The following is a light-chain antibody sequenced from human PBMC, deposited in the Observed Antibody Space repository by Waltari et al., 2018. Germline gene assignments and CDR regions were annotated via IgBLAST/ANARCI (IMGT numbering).Light chain of an antibody. J-gene: IGLJ1*01. CDR3: SSYTSSGTYV. V-gene: IGLV2-14*01. CDR2: EVS. CDR1: GSDVGGYNY. Sequence: QSALTQPASVSGSPGQSITISCTGTGSDVGGYNYVSWYQHHPGKAPQLMIYEVSNRPSGVSNRCSGSKSGNTASLTISGLQAEDEADYYCSSYTSSGTYVFGTGTKVTVL.